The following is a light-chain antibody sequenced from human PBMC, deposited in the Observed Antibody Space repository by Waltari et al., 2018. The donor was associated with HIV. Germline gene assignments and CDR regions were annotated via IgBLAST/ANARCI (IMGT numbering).Light chain of an antibody. Sequence: QSVLTQPPSVSAAPGQKVTISCSGSGPNKGSNYVSWYQQVPGTAPKVLIYDNNKRPSGILDRFSGSKSGTSATLGITGLQTGDEADYYCGTWDSSLSAVVFGGGTKLTVL. CDR3: GTWDSSLSAVV. V-gene: IGLV1-51*01. CDR2: DNN. CDR1: GPNKGSNY. J-gene: IGLJ2*01.